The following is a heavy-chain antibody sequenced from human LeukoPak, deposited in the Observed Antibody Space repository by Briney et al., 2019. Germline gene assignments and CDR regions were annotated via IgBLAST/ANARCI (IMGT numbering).Heavy chain of an antibody. CDR3: ARPPRGDYYGSGSYYEISYYYYMDV. V-gene: IGHV3-74*01. Sequence: GGSLRLSCAASGFTFSSYWMHWVRQAPGKGLVWVSRINSDGSSTSYADSVKGRFTISRDNAKNTLYLQMNSLRAEDTVVYYCARPPRGDYYGSGSYYEISYYYYMDVWGKGTTVTVSS. J-gene: IGHJ6*03. CDR1: GFTFSSYW. CDR2: INSDGSST. D-gene: IGHD3-10*01.